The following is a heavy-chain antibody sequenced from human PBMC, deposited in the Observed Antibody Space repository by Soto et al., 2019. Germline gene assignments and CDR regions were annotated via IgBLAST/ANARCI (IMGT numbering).Heavy chain of an antibody. V-gene: IGHV4-59*01. Sequence: PSETLSLTCTVSGSPISSYYWSWIRQPPGKGLEWIGYIYYSGSTNYNPSLKSRVTISVDTSTNQFSLKLSSLTAAYPAVYYCARTQGNWNHLSPWFDTWCQETLLTV. CDR2: IYYSGST. CDR1: GSPISSYY. CDR3: ARTQGNWNHLSPWFDT. D-gene: IGHD1-1*01. J-gene: IGHJ5*02.